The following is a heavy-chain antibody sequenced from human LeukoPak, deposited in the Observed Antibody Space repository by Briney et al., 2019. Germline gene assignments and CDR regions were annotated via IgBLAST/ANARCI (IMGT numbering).Heavy chain of an antibody. CDR3: ARWRTSNWSEFDY. V-gene: IGHV3-7*05. Sequence: GGSLRLSCAASGFTFSSHWVAWLRQAPEKGLEWVANIKQDGSEIYYVDSVKGRFTISRDNAKNSLYLQMNSLRAEDTAVYFCARWRTSNWSEFDYWGQGTLVTASS. CDR2: IKQDGSEI. J-gene: IGHJ4*02. CDR1: GFTFSSHW. D-gene: IGHD6-13*01.